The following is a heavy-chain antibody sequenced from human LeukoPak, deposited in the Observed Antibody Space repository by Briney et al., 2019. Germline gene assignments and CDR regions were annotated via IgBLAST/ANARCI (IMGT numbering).Heavy chain of an antibody. CDR2: IYYSGST. CDR1: GGSISSYY. D-gene: IGHD3-9*01. J-gene: IGHJ6*02. CDR3: ARGATIFLVDV. Sequence: SETLSLTCAVSGGSISSYYWSWIRQPPGKGLEWIGYIYYSGSTNYNPSLKSRVTISVDTSKNQFSLKLSSVTAADTAVYYCARGATIFLVDVWGQGTTVTVSS. V-gene: IGHV4-59*01.